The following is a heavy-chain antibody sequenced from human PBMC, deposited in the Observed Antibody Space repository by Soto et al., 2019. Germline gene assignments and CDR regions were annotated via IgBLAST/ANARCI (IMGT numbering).Heavy chain of an antibody. D-gene: IGHD6-13*01. J-gene: IGHJ5*02. CDR2: FHSNGNS. CDR1: GDSISTSY. V-gene: IGHV4-4*07. Sequence: SETLSLTGSVSGDSISTSYWSWIRQPAEKRPEWIGRFHSNGNSHYNPSLRSRFSMSMATSKKEIYLELTSVTAAATPVYYCVRDVPAVGTDWFDPWGQGTLVTVSS. CDR3: VRDVPAVGTDWFDP.